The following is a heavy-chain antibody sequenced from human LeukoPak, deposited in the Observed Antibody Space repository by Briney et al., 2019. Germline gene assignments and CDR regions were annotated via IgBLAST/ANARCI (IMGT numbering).Heavy chain of an antibody. V-gene: IGHV4-4*02. CDR1: GGSISSNW. CDR2: IFYSGST. Sequence: SETLSLTCAVSGGSISSNWWSWVRQPPGKGLEWIGNIFYSGSTYYSPSLRSRVTISLDTSRNQFSLKLNSVTAADTAVYYCAKSNGYGLVDIWGQGTMVTVSS. D-gene: IGHD3-10*01. CDR3: AKSNGYGLVDI. J-gene: IGHJ3*02.